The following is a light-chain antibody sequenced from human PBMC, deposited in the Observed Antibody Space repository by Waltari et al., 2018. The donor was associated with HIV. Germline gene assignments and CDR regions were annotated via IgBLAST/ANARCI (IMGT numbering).Light chain of an antibody. CDR1: DSNIGTHV. V-gene: IGLV1-40*01. J-gene: IGLJ2*01. Sequence: QSVLTQPPSVSGAPGQRVTLSCTGSDSNIGTHVVHWYQQLPGTAPQHLIYKDNNRPSGVPDRFSASKSGTSASLAISGLQAEDEADYYCQSYDSNLSGSIFGGGTKLTV. CDR3: QSYDSNLSGSI. CDR2: KDN.